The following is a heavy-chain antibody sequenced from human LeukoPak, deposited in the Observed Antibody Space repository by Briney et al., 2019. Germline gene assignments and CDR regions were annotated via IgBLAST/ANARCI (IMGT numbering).Heavy chain of an antibody. Sequence: GGSLRLTCATSGFTVSSKYMSWIRQAPGKGLEWVSSISSSSSYIYYADSVKGRFTISRDNAKNSLYLQMNSLRAEDTAVYYCARDGGVVAAFDYWGQGTLVTVSS. J-gene: IGHJ4*02. CDR2: ISSSSSYI. D-gene: IGHD2-15*01. V-gene: IGHV3-21*06. CDR1: GFTVSSKY. CDR3: ARDGGVVAAFDY.